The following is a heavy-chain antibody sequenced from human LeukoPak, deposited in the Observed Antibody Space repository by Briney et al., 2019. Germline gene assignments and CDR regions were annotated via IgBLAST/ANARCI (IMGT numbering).Heavy chain of an antibody. CDR2: ISSSGSIT. CDR1: GFTFSTFE. Sequence: PGGSLRLSCAASGFTFSTFEMNWVRQAPGKGLEWVSYISSSGSITYYADSVKGRFTISRDNAKNSLYLQMNSLRGEDTAIYYCVRDEMRSGAFDIWGQGTMVTVSS. CDR3: VRDEMRSGAFDI. D-gene: IGHD3-10*01. V-gene: IGHV3-48*03. J-gene: IGHJ3*02.